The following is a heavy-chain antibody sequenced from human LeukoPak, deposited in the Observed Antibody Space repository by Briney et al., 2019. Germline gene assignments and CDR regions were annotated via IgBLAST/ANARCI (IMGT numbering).Heavy chain of an antibody. CDR1: GFTFSSYA. CDR3: AKDSQTYYDFWSGYTFFDY. J-gene: IGHJ4*02. V-gene: IGHV3-23*01. Sequence: PGGSLRLSFAASGFTFSSYAMSWVRQAPGKGLEWVSAISGSGGSTYYADSVKGRFTISRDNSKNTLYLQMNSLRAEDTAVYYCAKDSQTYYDFWSGYTFFDYWGQGTLVTVSS. CDR2: ISGSGGST. D-gene: IGHD3-3*01.